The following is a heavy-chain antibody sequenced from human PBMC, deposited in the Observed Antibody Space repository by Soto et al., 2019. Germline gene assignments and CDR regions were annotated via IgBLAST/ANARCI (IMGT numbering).Heavy chain of an antibody. D-gene: IGHD6-13*01. CDR3: ARAVGSSWYFDY. CDR1: GFTFSSYW. J-gene: IGHJ4*02. Sequence: XXXSCAASGFTFSSYWMSWVRQAPGKGXXXXXXXXXXXXXXXXXXXXXXXFTISRDNAKNSLYLQMNSLRAEDTAVYYCARAVGSSWYFDYWGQGTLVTVSS. CDR2: XXXXXXXX. V-gene: IGHV3-7*01.